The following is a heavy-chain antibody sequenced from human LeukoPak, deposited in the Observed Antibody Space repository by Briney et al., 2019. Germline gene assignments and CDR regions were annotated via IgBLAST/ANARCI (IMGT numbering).Heavy chain of an antibody. D-gene: IGHD3-9*01. CDR1: GGSISSRSYF. Sequence: SETLSLTCTVSGGSISSRSYFWGWIRQSPGKGLEWIGNIYYSGSTHYNPSLKSRVTISVDTSKNQFSLKLSSVTAADTAVYYCAREHYDILTGYYPGNWFDPWGQGTLVTVSS. J-gene: IGHJ5*02. CDR2: IYYSGST. CDR3: AREHYDILTGYYPGNWFDP. V-gene: IGHV4-39*07.